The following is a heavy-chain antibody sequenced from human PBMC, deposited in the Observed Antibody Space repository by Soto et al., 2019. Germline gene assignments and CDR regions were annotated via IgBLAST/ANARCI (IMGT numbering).Heavy chain of an antibody. J-gene: IGHJ4*02. Sequence: GSLRLSCTASGFIFSNYAMNWVRQAPGKGLEWVSVISGDGSAKYYADSVKGRFTISRDNSKNTVFLQLNRLEVEDSAIYYCAKRSSDCRGDSCYATPANWGQGTLVTVSS. CDR2: ISGDGSAK. CDR1: GFIFSNYA. CDR3: AKRSSDCRGDSCYATPAN. V-gene: IGHV3-23*01. D-gene: IGHD2-15*01.